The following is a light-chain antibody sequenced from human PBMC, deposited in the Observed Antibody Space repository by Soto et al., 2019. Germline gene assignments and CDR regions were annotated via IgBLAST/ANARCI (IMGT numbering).Light chain of an antibody. V-gene: IGKV2-28*01. CDR2: LGS. J-gene: IGKJ3*01. CDR1: QSLLHSNGYNY. CDR3: MQSLQLPRT. Sequence: DPVMTQSPLSLPVTPGEPASISCRSSQSLLHSNGYNYLDWYLQKPGQSPQLLIYLGSNRASGVPDRFSGSGSGTDFTLKISRVEAEDVGVYYSMQSLQLPRTFGPGTKLDIK.